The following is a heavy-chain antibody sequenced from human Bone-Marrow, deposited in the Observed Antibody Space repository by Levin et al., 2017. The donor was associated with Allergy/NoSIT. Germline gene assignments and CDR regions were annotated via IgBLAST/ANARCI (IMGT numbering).Heavy chain of an antibody. Sequence: NPSETLSLTCTVSGDSINSRSYYWGWIRQPPGTGLEWIGSLYFSDTSYYNPSLRSRVTISVDSSKNQFSLRLNSVTAADTAMYYCARAAVGGYTSSWYYFDNWGQGTLVTVSS. D-gene: IGHD6-13*01. V-gene: IGHV4-39*07. CDR2: LYFSDTS. J-gene: IGHJ4*02. CDR3: ARAAVGGYTSSWYYFDN. CDR1: GDSINSRSYY.